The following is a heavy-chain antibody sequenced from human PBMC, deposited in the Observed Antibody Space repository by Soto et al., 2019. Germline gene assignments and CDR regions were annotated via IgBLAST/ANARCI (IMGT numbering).Heavy chain of an antibody. D-gene: IGHD6-6*01. CDR2: IDPSDSYT. CDR1: GYSFTSYW. Sequence: GESLKISCKGSGYSFTSYWISWVRQMPGKGLEWMGRIDPSDSYTNYSPSFQGHVTISADKSISTAYLQWSSLKASGTAMYYCARPGLSSSSPGYYYGMDVWGQGTTVTVSS. CDR3: ARPGLSSSSPGYYYGMDV. J-gene: IGHJ6*02. V-gene: IGHV5-10-1*01.